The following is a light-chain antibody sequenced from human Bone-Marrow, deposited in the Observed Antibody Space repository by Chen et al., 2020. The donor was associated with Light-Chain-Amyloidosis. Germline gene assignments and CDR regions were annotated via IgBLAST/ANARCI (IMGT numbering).Light chain of an antibody. V-gene: IGLV3-21*02. J-gene: IGLJ3*02. CDR1: NIGSTS. Sequence: SYVLTQPSSVSVAPGQTATIACGGNNIGSTSVHWYPQTPGQAPLLVVYDDSDRPSGIPERLAGSNSGNTATLTISRVEAGEEADDYGQVWDRSSDRPVFGGGTKLTGL. CDR3: QVWDRSSDRPV. CDR2: DDS.